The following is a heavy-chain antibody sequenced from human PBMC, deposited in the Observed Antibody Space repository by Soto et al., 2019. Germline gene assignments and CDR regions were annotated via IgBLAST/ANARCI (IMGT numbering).Heavy chain of an antibody. CDR2: ITGSGGST. J-gene: IGHJ4*02. D-gene: IGHD6-19*01. CDR3: AKARDVAMAGATYFDH. Sequence: GGSLRLSCAASGITFSSHAMTWFRQTPGKGLEWVSGITGSGGSTHYADSVKGRFTISRDNSKNTLYLQMNSLGAGDTAVYFCAKARDVAMAGATYFDHWGQGALVTVSS. V-gene: IGHV3-23*01. CDR1: GITFSSHA.